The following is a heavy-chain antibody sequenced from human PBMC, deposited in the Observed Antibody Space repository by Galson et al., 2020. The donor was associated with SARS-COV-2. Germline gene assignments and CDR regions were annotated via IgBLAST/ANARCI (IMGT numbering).Heavy chain of an antibody. CDR1: GFNFRTYA. CDR3: AKDGHSSSAYHYHMDV. J-gene: IGHJ6*03. Sequence: GGSLRLSCAASGFNFRTYAMTWVRQAPGKGLEWVSAITGSGDSTFYADSVKGRFTISRDNSKNTLYLQMHSLRADDTAVYYCAKDGHSSSAYHYHMDVWGKGTTVTVSS. V-gene: IGHV3-23*01. D-gene: IGHD6-6*01. CDR2: ITGSGDST.